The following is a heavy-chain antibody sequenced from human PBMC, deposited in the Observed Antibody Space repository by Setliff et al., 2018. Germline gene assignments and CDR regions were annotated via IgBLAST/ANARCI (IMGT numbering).Heavy chain of an antibody. CDR3: ARDYYDSSGYYDYFDY. J-gene: IGHJ4*02. CDR1: GGSISSGYY. D-gene: IGHD3-22*01. CDR2: IYYSGST. V-gene: IGHV4-39*07. Sequence: SETLSLTCTVSGGSISSGYYWGWIRQPPGKGLEWIGSIYYSGSTYYNPSLKSRVTISVDTSKNQFSLKLSSVTAAGTAVYYCARDYYDSSGYYDYFDYWGQGTLVTVSS.